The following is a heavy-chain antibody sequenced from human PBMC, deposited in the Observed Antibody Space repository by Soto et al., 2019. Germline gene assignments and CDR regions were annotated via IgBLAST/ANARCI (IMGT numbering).Heavy chain of an antibody. CDR3: ARNRIQLWLRGDGMDV. CDR1: GFTFSSYG. V-gene: IGHV3-33*01. CDR2: IWYDGSNK. J-gene: IGHJ6*02. D-gene: IGHD5-18*01. Sequence: ESGGGVVQPGRSLRLSCAASGFTFSSYGMHWVRQAPGKGLEWVAVIWYDGSNKYYADSVKGRFTISRDNSKNTLYLQMNSLRAEDTAVYYCARNRIQLWLRGDGMDVWGQGTTVTVSS.